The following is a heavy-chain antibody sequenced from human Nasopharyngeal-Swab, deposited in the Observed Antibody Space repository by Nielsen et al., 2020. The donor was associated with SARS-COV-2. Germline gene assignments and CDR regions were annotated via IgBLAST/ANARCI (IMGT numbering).Heavy chain of an antibody. J-gene: IGHJ4*02. V-gene: IGHV3-33*01. D-gene: IGHD1-26*01. CDR2: IWYDGSNK. Sequence: GGSLRLSCAASGFTFSSYGMHWVRQAPGKGLEWVAVIWYDGSNKYYADSVKGRFTISRDNSKKTLYLQMNSQRAEDTAVYYCAREGIVGATNGLDYWGQGTLVTVSS. CDR3: AREGIVGATNGLDY. CDR1: GFTFSSYG.